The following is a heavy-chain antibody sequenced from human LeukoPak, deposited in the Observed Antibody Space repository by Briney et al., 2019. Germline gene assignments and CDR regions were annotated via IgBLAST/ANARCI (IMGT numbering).Heavy chain of an antibody. CDR3: ATLFGGYEVFDY. V-gene: IGHV1-2*02. CDR2: MRPASGDS. D-gene: IGHD5-12*01. Sequence: ASVKVSCKASGYSFTTYYVHWVRQAPGQGLEWMGYMRPASGDSNFAHKFQDRVTMTRDTSITTAYLELSRLTSDDTAVYYCATLFGGYEVFDYWAREPWSPSPQ. J-gene: IGHJ4*02. CDR1: GYSFTTYY.